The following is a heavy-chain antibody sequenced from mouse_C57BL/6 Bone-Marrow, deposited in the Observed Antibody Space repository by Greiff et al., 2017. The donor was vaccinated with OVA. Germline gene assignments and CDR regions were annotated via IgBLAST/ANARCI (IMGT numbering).Heavy chain of an antibody. J-gene: IGHJ2*01. Sequence: VKLQQPGAELVKPGASVKLSCKASGYTFTSYWMQWVKQRPGQGLEWIGEIDPSDSYTNYNQKFKGKATLTVDTSSSTAYMQLSSLTSEDSAVYYCARETDYQYYFDYWGQGTTLTVSS. D-gene: IGHD2-4*01. V-gene: IGHV1-50*01. CDR1: GYTFTSYW. CDR2: IDPSDSYT. CDR3: ARETDYQYYFDY.